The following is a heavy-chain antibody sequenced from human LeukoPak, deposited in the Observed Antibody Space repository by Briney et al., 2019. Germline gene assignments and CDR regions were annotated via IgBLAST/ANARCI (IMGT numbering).Heavy chain of an antibody. V-gene: IGHV4-30-4*01. CDR1: GGSVSSGSYY. CDR2: IYYSGST. D-gene: IGHD3-22*01. J-gene: IGHJ4*02. CDR3: ARVYYYDNSGYGKDYFDY. Sequence: SGTLSLTCTVSGGSVSSGSYYWSWIRQPPGKGLEWIGYIYYSGSTYYNPSLKSRVTISVDTSKNQFSLKLSSVTAADTAVYYCARVYYYDNSGYGKDYFDYWGQGTLVTVSS.